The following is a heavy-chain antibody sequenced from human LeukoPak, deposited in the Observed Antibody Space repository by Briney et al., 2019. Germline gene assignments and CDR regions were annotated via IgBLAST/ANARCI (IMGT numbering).Heavy chain of an antibody. CDR2: IYHSGST. J-gene: IGHJ4*02. CDR3: ARDLDDFWSGYFGVFDY. CDR1: GYSIRGGYY. D-gene: IGHD3-3*01. Sequence: SETLSLTCAVYGYSIRGGYYWGWIRQPPGKGLEWIGSIYHSGSTYYNPSLKSRVTISVDTSKNQFSLKLSSVTAADTAVYYCARDLDDFWSGYFGVFDYWGQGTLVTVSS. V-gene: IGHV4-38-2*02.